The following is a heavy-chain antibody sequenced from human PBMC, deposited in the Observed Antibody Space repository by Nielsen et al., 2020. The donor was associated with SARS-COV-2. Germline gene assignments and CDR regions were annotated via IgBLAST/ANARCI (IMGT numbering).Heavy chain of an antibody. CDR3: ARGGGSRGRFDS. CDR1: GGSISSDY. Sequence: SETLSITCTVSGGSISSDYWRWSRQPPGKGLEWKGYIYYSGSTTYNHSLKSRVTRSVDPSKNQFSLKLSSVTAADQAVYYCARGGGSRGRFDSWCQGTLVTVSS. J-gene: IGHJ4*02. V-gene: IGHV4-59*08. CDR2: IYYSGST. D-gene: IGHD3-16*01.